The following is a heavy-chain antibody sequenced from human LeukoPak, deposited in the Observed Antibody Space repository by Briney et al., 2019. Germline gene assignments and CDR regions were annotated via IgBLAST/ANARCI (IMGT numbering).Heavy chain of an antibody. CDR1: GFRFSSYA. CDR3: AKDERNWNYNLASQTYD. CDR2: ISGSGVST. Sequence: GGSLRLSCAASGFRFSSYAMSWVRQAPGKGLEWVSAISGSGVSTYYADSVKGRFTVSRDNSKDTLYLQMSSLRAEDTAVYYCAKDERNWNYNLASQTYDWGQGTLVTVSS. J-gene: IGHJ4*02. D-gene: IGHD1-7*01. V-gene: IGHV3-23*01.